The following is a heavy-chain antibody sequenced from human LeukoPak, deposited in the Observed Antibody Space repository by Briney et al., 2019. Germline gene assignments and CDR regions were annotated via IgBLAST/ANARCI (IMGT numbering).Heavy chain of an antibody. CDR2: ISYDDGSNK. CDR1: GFTFSTYA. CDR3: ARNDYFDSNGYYIPLDY. J-gene: IGHJ4*02. D-gene: IGHD3-22*01. Sequence: GGSLRLSCVASGFTFSTYAMSWVRQAPGKGLEWVAVISYDDGSNKYYADSVRGRFTISRDKSKNTLYLQMNGLRAEDTAVYYCARNDYFDSNGYYIPLDYWGQGTLVTVSS. V-gene: IGHV3-30-3*01.